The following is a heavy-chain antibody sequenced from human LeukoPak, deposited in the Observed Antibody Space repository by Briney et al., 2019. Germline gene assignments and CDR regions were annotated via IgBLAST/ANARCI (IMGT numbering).Heavy chain of an antibody. CDR1: GFTFSSYG. D-gene: IGHD2-15*01. J-gene: IGHJ6*02. Sequence: PGRSLRLSCAASGFTFSSYGMHWVRQAPGKGLEWVAVIWYDGSNKYYADSVKGRFTISRDNSKNTLYLQMNSLRAEDTAVYYCARDSIGYCSGGSCYWPYYYGMDVWGQGTTVTVSS. CDR3: ARDSIGYCSGGSCYWPYYYGMDV. V-gene: IGHV3-33*01. CDR2: IWYDGSNK.